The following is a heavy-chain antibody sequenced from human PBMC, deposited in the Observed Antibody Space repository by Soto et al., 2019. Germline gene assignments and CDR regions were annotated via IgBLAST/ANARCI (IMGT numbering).Heavy chain of an antibody. Sequence: GASVKVSCKASGGTFSTYTISWVRQAPGQGLEWMGWISAYNGNTNYAQKLQGRVTMTTDTSTSTAYMELRSLRSDDTAVYYCARDRGKDYDFWSGYPYGMEVWGQGTTVTVSS. CDR2: ISAYNGNT. V-gene: IGHV1-18*01. CDR1: GGTFSTYT. J-gene: IGHJ6*02. CDR3: ARDRGKDYDFWSGYPYGMEV. D-gene: IGHD3-3*01.